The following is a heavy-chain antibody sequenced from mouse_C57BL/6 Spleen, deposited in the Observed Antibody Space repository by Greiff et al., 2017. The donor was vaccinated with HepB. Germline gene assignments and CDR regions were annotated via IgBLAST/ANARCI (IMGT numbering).Heavy chain of an antibody. Sequence: VQLQQSGAELMQPGASVKLSCKASGYTFTGYWIEWVKQRPGPGLEWIGEILPGSGSTNSNEKFKGKATFTAHTSSNTAYMQLSSLTTEDSAIYYCARWDGSSPYWYFDVWGTGTTVTVSS. V-gene: IGHV1-9*01. J-gene: IGHJ1*03. CDR1: GYTFTGYW. D-gene: IGHD1-1*01. CDR2: ILPGSGST. CDR3: ARWDGSSPYWYFDV.